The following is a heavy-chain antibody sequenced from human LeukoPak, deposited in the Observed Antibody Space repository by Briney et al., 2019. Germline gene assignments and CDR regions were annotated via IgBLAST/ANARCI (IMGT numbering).Heavy chain of an antibody. Sequence: SETLSLTCTVSGGSISSSSYYWGWIRQPPGKGLEWIGSIYYSGSTYYNPSLKSRVTISVDTSKNQFSLKLSSVTAADTAVYYCAKDRNWSGYSEIDYWGQGTLVTVSS. CDR2: IYYSGST. CDR3: AKDRNWSGYSEIDY. D-gene: IGHD3-3*01. V-gene: IGHV4-39*02. CDR1: GGSISSSSYY. J-gene: IGHJ4*02.